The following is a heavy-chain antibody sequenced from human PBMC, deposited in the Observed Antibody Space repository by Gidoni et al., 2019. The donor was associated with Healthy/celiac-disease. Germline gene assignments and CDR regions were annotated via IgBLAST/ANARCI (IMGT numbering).Heavy chain of an antibody. J-gene: IGHJ4*02. D-gene: IGHD2-15*01. CDR3: AKVGWPSSYYFDY. CDR2: ISYDGSNK. Sequence: QVQLVESGGGVVQPGRSLRLSCAASGFTFSSYGMHWVRQAPGKGLEWVAVISYDGSNKYYADSVKGRFTISRDNSKNTLYLQMNSLRAEDTAVYYCAKVGWPSSYYFDYWGQGTLVTVSS. V-gene: IGHV3-30*18. CDR1: GFTFSSYG.